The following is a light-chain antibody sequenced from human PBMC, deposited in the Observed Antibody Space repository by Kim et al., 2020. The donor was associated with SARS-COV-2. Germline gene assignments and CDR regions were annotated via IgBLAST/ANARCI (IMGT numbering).Light chain of an antibody. Sequence: GDRVTITCRASQGISNGLAWYQQRPGKAPTLLIYAASTLRSGVPSRFSGSGSGTEFSLTISSLQAEDFATYYCQQFYTYPRTFGQGTRLEIK. J-gene: IGKJ5*01. V-gene: IGKV1-9*01. CDR1: QGISNG. CDR2: AAS. CDR3: QQFYTYPRT.